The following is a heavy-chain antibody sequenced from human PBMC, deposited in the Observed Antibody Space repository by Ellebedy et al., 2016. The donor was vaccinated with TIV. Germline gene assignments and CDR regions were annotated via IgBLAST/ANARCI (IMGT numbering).Heavy chain of an antibody. CDR1: GFTFSSYA. CDR2: ISSDGVST. Sequence: GGSLRLSCAASGFTFSSYALYWVRQAPGKGLEYVSGISSDGVSTYYANSVEGRFTISRDDSKNTLYLQMNSLRAEDTAVYYCSRSNYGGTVGNPRDAFDIWGQGTLVTVSS. J-gene: IGHJ3*02. V-gene: IGHV3-64*01. CDR3: SRSNYGGTVGNPRDAFDI. D-gene: IGHD4-23*01.